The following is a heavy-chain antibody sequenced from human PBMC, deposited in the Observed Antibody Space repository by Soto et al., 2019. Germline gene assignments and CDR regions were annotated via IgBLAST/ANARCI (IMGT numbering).Heavy chain of an antibody. J-gene: IGHJ6*02. CDR3: ASWVRLWLVRFYYYYGMDV. D-gene: IGHD5-18*01. CDR1: GFTFSSYG. V-gene: IGHV3-33*01. CDR2: IWYDGSNK. Sequence: GGSLRLSCAASGFTFSSYGMHWVRQAPGKGLEWVAVIWYDGSNKYYADSVKGRFTISRDNSKNTLYLQMNSLRAEDTAVYYCASWVRLWLVRFYYYYGMDVWGQGTTVTVSS.